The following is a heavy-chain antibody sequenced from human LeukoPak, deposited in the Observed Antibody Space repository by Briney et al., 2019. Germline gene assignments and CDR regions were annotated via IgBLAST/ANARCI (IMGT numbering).Heavy chain of an antibody. J-gene: IGHJ4*02. CDR3: ARGLTQISSGWDDY. D-gene: IGHD6-19*01. Sequence: ASVKVSXKASGYTFTSYDINWVRQATGQGLEWIGWMNPNSGNTGYAQKFQGRVTMTRNTSISTAYMELSSLRSEDTAVYYCARGLTQISSGWDDYWGQGTLVTVSS. V-gene: IGHV1-8*01. CDR2: MNPNSGNT. CDR1: GYTFTSYD.